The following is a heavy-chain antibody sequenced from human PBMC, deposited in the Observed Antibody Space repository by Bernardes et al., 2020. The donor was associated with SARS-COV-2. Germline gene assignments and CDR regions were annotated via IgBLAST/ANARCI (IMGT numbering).Heavy chain of an antibody. Sequence: ETLSLTCTVSGGSISNYYGSWIRQPPGKGLEWIGYIYYTGSTNYNPSLKSRVTISVDTSKNQFSLKLTSVTAADTAKYYCARHYDSKAWLDPWGQGTLVTVSS. CDR1: GGSISNYY. CDR2: IYYTGST. V-gene: IGHV4-59*08. CDR3: ARHYDSKAWLDP. J-gene: IGHJ5*02. D-gene: IGHD3-3*01.